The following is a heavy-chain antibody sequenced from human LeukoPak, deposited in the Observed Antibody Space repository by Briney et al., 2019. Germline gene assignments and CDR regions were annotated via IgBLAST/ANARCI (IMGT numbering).Heavy chain of an antibody. CDR1: GFTFNNYP. CDR2: ITGGADST. CDR3: TREDHSNYNY. J-gene: IGHJ4*02. Sequence: GGSLRLSCAGSGFTFNNYPISWVRQTPGKGLEWVSAITGGADSTYYADSVKGRFTISRDNAKNSLYLQMNSLRAEDTAVYYCTREDHSNYNYWGQGTLVTVSS. V-gene: IGHV3-23*01. D-gene: IGHD4-11*01.